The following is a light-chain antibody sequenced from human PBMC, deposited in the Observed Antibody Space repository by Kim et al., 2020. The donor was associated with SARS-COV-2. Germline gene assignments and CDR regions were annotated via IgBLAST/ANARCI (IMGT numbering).Light chain of an antibody. J-gene: IGKJ5*01. CDR2: DTS. CDR1: QSVADY. CDR3: QQRTNWPGIT. V-gene: IGKV3-11*01. Sequence: SPGERALLSCRASQSVADYLAWYQQKPGQAPRLLIYDTSIRATGIPARFSGSGAGTDFTLTISSLEPEDFAVYYCQQRTNWPGITFGQGTRLEIK.